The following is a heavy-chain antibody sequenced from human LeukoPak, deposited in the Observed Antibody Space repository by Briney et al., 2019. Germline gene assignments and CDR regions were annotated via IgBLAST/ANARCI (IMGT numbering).Heavy chain of an antibody. CDR1: GFSLGSYS. J-gene: IGHJ4*02. D-gene: IGHD6-19*01. V-gene: IGHV3-73*01. CDR3: AKDPQSGQWLAYFDY. Sequence: QSGGSLRLSCAASGFSLGSYSMNWVRQASGKGLEWVGRIRSKANNYATTYAASVKDRFTISRDDSKNTAYLQMHSLKTEDTAVYYCAKDPQSGQWLAYFDYWGQGTLVTVSS. CDR2: IRSKANNYAT.